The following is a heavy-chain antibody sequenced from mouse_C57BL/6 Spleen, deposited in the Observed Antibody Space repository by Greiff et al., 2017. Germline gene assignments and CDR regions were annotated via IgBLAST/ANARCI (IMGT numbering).Heavy chain of an antibody. CDR3: ARRLYAMDY. CDR2: IDPSDSYT. V-gene: IGHV1-69*01. Sequence: VQLKQPGAELVMPGASVKLSCKASGYTFTSYWMHWVKQRPGQGLEWIGEIDPSDSYTNYNQKFKGKSTLTVDKSSSTAYMQLSSLTSEDSAVYYCARRLYAMDYWGQGTSVTVSS. J-gene: IGHJ4*01. CDR1: GYTFTSYW.